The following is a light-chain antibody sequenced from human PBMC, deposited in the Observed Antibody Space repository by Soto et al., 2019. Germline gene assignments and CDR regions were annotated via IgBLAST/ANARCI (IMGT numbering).Light chain of an antibody. J-gene: IGLJ1*01. CDR1: SSDVGSYNR. CDR2: EVS. Sequence: QSALTQPPSVSGSPGQSVTISCTGTSSDVGSYNRVSWYQQPPGTAPKLMIYEVSNRPSGVPDRFSGSKSGNTASLTISGLQAEDEADYYCNSYTSTNTYDFGTGTEVTVL. V-gene: IGLV2-18*02. CDR3: NSYTSTNTYD.